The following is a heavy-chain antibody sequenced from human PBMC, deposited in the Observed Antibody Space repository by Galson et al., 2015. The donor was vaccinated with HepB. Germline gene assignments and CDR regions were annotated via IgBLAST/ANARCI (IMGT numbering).Heavy chain of an antibody. CDR1: GFTFNSYG. V-gene: IGHV3-21*01. Sequence: SLRLSCAASGFTFNSYGMNWVRQAPGKGLEWVSSISLYSSHIYYADSVKGRFTISRDNAKNSLYLQMNSLRAEDTAVYYCARGANYYDSSPFDSWGQGTLVTVSS. J-gene: IGHJ4*02. CDR2: ISLYSSHI. CDR3: ARGANYYDSSPFDS. D-gene: IGHD3-22*01.